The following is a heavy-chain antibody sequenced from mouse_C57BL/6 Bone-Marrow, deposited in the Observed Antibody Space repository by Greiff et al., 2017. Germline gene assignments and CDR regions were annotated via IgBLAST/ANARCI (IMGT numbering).Heavy chain of an antibody. CDR2: IDPSDSYP. Sequence: QVQLQQPGAELVMPGASVKLSCKASGYTFTSYWMHWVQQRPGQGLEWIGEIDPSDSYPNYNQKFKGKSTLTVDKSSSTAYMQLSILTSEDAAVYYCARTDYYYGSSSWFAYWGQGTLVTVSA. D-gene: IGHD1-1*01. V-gene: IGHV1-69*01. CDR1: GYTFTSYW. CDR3: ARTDYYYGSSSWFAY. J-gene: IGHJ3*01.